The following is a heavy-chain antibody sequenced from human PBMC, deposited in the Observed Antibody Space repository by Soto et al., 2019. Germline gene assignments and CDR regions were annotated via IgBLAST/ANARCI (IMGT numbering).Heavy chain of an antibody. CDR2: INAGNGNT. D-gene: IGHD2-2*01. V-gene: IGHV1-3*01. J-gene: IGHJ4*02. CDR1: GYTFTSYA. Sequence: ASVKVSCKASGYTFTSYAMHWVRQAPGQRLEWMGWINAGNGNTKYSQKFQGRVTITRDTSASTAYMELNSLTAEDTAVYYCAKTFLPRYCSSSICYDPADYFDYWGQGTLVTVSS. CDR3: AKTFLPRYCSSSICYDPADYFDY.